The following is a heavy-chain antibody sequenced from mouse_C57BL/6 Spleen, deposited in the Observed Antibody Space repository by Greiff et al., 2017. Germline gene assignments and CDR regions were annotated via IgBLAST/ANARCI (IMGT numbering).Heavy chain of an antibody. J-gene: IGHJ2*01. CDR3: ARSYDYDGDYFDY. CDR2: IPPNSGST. Sequence: QVQLQQPGAELVKPGASVKLSCKASGYTFTSYWMHWVKQRPGQGLEWIGMIPPNSGSTNYNEKFKSKATLTVDKSSSTAYMQLSSLTSEDSAVYYCARSYDYDGDYFDYWGQGTTLTVSS. D-gene: IGHD2-4*01. V-gene: IGHV1-64*01. CDR1: GYTFTSYW.